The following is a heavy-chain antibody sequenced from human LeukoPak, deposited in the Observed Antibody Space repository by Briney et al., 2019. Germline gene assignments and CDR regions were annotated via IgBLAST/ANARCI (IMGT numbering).Heavy chain of an antibody. Sequence: GGSLRLSCAASGFTVSSNYMSWVRQAPGKGLEWVAFIRYDGSNKYYADSVKGRFTISRDNSKNTLYLQMNSLRAEDTAVYYCARNYDFWSARRIYYFDYWGQGTLVTVSS. CDR3: ARNYDFWSARRIYYFDY. J-gene: IGHJ4*02. CDR1: GFTVSSNY. CDR2: IRYDGSNK. D-gene: IGHD3-3*01. V-gene: IGHV3-30*02.